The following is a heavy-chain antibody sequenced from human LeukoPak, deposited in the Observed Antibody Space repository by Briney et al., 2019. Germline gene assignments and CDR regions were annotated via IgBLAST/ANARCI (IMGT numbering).Heavy chain of an antibody. CDR3: ARSLGGNYYYYYGMDV. D-gene: IGHD4-23*01. J-gene: IGHJ6*02. CDR2: INPNSGGT. CDR1: GYTFTGSY. Sequence: GASVKVSCKASGYTFTGSYMHWVRQAPGQGLEWMGWINPNSGGTNYAQKFQGRVTMTRDTSISTAYMELSRLRSDDTAVYYCARSLGGNYYYYYGMDVWGQGTTVTVSS. V-gene: IGHV1-2*02.